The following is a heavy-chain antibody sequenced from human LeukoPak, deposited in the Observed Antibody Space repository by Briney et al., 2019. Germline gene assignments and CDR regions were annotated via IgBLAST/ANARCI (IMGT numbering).Heavy chain of an antibody. CDR2: ISPIFGTA. CDR1: GGTFSSYA. J-gene: IGHJ6*03. CDR3: ASSPFDFWSGYYYYYYYYMDV. Sequence: SVKDSCKASGGTFSSYAISWVRQAPGQGLEWMGGISPIFGTANYAQKFQGRVTITTDESTSTAYMELSSLRSEDTAVYYCASSPFDFWSGYYYYYYYYMDVWGKGTTVTVSS. D-gene: IGHD3-3*01. V-gene: IGHV1-69*05.